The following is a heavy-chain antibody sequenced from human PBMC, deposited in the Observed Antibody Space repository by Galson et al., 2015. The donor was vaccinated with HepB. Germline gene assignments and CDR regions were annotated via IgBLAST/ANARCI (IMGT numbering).Heavy chain of an antibody. Sequence: SVKVSCKASGYTFTGYYMHWVRQAPGQGLEWMGWINPNSGGTNYAQKFQGWVTMTRDTSISTAYMELSRLRSDDTAVYYCARWRIGSGYWDYYYYYGMDVWGQGTTVTVSS. V-gene: IGHV1-2*04. CDR1: GYTFTGYY. CDR3: ARWRIGSGYWDYYYYYGMDV. D-gene: IGHD3-3*01. CDR2: INPNSGGT. J-gene: IGHJ6*02.